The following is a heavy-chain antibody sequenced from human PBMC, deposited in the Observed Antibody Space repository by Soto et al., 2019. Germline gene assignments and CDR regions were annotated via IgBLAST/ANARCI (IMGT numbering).Heavy chain of an antibody. D-gene: IGHD3-9*01. CDR2: ISYDGSNK. J-gene: IGHJ6*02. CDR1: GFTFSSYG. V-gene: IGHV3-30*18. Sequence: GGSLRLSCPASGFTFSSYGMHWVRQAPGKGLEWVAVISYDGSNKYYADSVKGRFTISRDNSKNTLYLQMNSLRAEDTAVYYCGKGDARRYFDWLQVTSLCYSYYVMDVWGQGTTVTVSS. CDR3: GKGDARRYFDWLQVTSLCYSYYVMDV.